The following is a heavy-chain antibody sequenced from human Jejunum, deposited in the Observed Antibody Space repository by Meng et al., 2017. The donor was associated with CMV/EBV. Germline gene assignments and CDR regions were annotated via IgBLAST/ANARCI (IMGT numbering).Heavy chain of an antibody. CDR1: GYTFSDYS. V-gene: IGHV1-2*06. J-gene: IGHJ4*02. CDR2: INPINGAT. CDR3: TRQIVLTSQTRDY. D-gene: IGHD2/OR15-2a*01. Sequence: ASGYTFSDYSMHWVRQAPGQGLEWMGRINPINGATDFAPKFQGRVAITADLSINTAYLELIRLTSHDTAVYFCTRQIVLTSQTRDYWGQGSLVTVSS.